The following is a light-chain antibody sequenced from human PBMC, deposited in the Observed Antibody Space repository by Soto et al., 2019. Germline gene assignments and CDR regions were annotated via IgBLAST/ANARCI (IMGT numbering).Light chain of an antibody. CDR3: QQYNSSPT. CDR1: QSISRW. V-gene: IGKV1-5*03. CDR2: KAF. Sequence: DIHMTQSPSTLSASVGDRVTITCRASQSISRWWAWYQQKPGKAPKLLIYKAFSLESGVPSRFSGSGSGTEFTLTISSLQPDDFSTYYCQQYNSSPTLGQGTKVEIK. J-gene: IGKJ1*01.